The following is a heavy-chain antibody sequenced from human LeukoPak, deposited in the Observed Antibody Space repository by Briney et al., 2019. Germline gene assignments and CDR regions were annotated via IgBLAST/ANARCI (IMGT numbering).Heavy chain of an antibody. CDR1: GFTFSSYG. Sequence: GRSLRLSCAASGFTFSSYGMHWVRQAPGKGLEWVAVIWYDGSNKYYADSVKGRFTISRDNSENTLYLQMNSLRAEDTAVYYCARDHYSQQWLDYWGQGTLVTVSS. D-gene: IGHD6-19*01. CDR2: IWYDGSNK. V-gene: IGHV3-33*01. J-gene: IGHJ4*02. CDR3: ARDHYSQQWLDY.